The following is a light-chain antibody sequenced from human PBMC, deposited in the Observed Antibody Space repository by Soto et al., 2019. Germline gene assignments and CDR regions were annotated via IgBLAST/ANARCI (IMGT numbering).Light chain of an antibody. CDR2: DTN. CDR3: SLSYSGVRV. V-gene: IGLV7-46*01. CDR1: TGAVATGHY. Sequence: QAVVTQEPSLTVSPGGTVTLTCASSTGAVATGHYPYWFQRKPGQAPRTLIYDTNNRHSWTPGRFSGSLLGGKAALTLSAALPEDEADYHCSLSYSGVRVFGGGTKLTVL. J-gene: IGLJ2*01.